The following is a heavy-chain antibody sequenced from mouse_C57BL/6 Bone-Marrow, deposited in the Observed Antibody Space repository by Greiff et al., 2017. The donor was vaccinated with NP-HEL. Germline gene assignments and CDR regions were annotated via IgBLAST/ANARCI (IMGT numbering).Heavy chain of an antibody. CDR1: GFTFSSYG. V-gene: IGHV5-6*01. D-gene: IGHD1-1*01. CDR2: ISSGGSYT. CDR3: ARQHLLLRLGFAY. Sequence: DVQLVESGGDLVKPGGSLKLSCAASGFTFSSYGMSWVRQTPDKRLEWVATISSGGSYTYYPDSVKGRFTISRDNATNTLYLQLSSLTSEDTAMYYCARQHLLLRLGFAYWGQGTLVTVSA. J-gene: IGHJ3*01.